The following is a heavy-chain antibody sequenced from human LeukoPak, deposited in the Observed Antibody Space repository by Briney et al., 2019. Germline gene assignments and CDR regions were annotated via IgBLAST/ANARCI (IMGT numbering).Heavy chain of an antibody. J-gene: IGHJ6*03. V-gene: IGHV4-39*01. CDR2: LYYGVNT. CDR3: ARLGVQQLASSYYMDV. CDR1: GDSVTTTNFY. Sequence: SETLSLTCTVSGDSVTTTNFYWGWIRQAPGKGLEWIGSLYYGVNTYYKPSLKSRVTISVDTSLNQFSLILTSVTAADTGVYYCARLGVQQLASSYYMDVWGKGTTVTVSS. D-gene: IGHD6-13*01.